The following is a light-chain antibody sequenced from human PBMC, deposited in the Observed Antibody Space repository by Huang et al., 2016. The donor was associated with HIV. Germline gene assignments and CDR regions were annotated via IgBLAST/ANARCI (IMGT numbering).Light chain of an antibody. CDR3: QQSYSAPQT. CDR1: QSISFY. V-gene: IGKV1-39*01. J-gene: IGKJ1*01. Sequence: DIQMTQSPSSLSASVGDRVTITCRASQSISFYLNWYQQKPGKAPKLLIYAASSLQSGVPARFSGSGSGTDVTLTISSLQPEDFATYYCQQSYSAPQTFGQGTKVEIK. CDR2: AAS.